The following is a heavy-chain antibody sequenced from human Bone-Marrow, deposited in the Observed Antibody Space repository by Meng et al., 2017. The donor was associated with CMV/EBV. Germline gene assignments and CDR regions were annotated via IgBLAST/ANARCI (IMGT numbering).Heavy chain of an antibody. D-gene: IGHD5-12*01. Sequence: GESLKISCAASGFTFSDYYMSWIRQAPGKGLEWVSSISSSGSTIYNADSVKGRFTISRDNAKNSLYLQMNSLRADDTGVYYCARVALRGQSGYDYGGDYFDYWGQGTLVTVSS. CDR2: ISSSGSTI. CDR1: GFTFSDYY. J-gene: IGHJ4*02. CDR3: ARVALRGQSGYDYGGDYFDY. V-gene: IGHV3-11*04.